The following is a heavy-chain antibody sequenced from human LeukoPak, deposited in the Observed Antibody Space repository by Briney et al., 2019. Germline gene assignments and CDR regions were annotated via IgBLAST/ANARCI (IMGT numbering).Heavy chain of an antibody. Sequence: SETLSLTCTVSGGSITTYYWSWIRQPPGKRLEWMGYIYYTGTTNYNPSFKSRVTISVDTSKNQFSLRVNSVTDADTAVYYCARATRGYQTPRRSYYYMDVWGKGTTVTVSS. CDR3: ARATRGYQTPRRSYYYMDV. J-gene: IGHJ6*03. D-gene: IGHD3-16*02. V-gene: IGHV4-59*08. CDR2: IYYTGTT. CDR1: GGSITTYY.